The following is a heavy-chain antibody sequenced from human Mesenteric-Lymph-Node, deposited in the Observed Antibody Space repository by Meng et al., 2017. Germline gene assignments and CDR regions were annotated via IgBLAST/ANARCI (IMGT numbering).Heavy chain of an antibody. CDR3: AKDGDQDAFDI. CDR1: GFTFSDYW. V-gene: IGHV3-74*01. D-gene: IGHD2-21*02. Sequence: GESLKISCAASGFTFSDYWMHWVRQAPGKGLVWVSRINSDGNSTNYADSVKGRFTISRDNSKNTLYLQMNSLRAEDTAVYYCAKDGDQDAFDIWGQGTMVTVSS. CDR2: INSDGNST. J-gene: IGHJ3*02.